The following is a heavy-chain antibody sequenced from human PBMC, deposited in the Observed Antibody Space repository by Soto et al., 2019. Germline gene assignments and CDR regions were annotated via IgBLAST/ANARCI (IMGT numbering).Heavy chain of an antibody. Sequence: QVQLVQSGAEVKRPGASLKVSCKASGYTFTSFDIHWVRQAPGQGLEWMGWMNPNSGNTDYEQRFQGRVTMTIDTSRITAYMELSSLRSEDTAVYYCARAPFKLSSYLDVWGKGTTGTVSS. V-gene: IGHV1-8*01. CDR3: ARAPFKLSSYLDV. CDR2: MNPNSGNT. J-gene: IGHJ6*03. CDR1: GYTFTSFD. D-gene: IGHD2-15*01.